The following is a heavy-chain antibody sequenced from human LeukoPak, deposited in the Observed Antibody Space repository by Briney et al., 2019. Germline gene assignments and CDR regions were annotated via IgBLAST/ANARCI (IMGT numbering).Heavy chain of an antibody. D-gene: IGHD2-8*01. CDR3: ARENCANGVCYTGGRNWFDP. V-gene: IGHV4-39*02. J-gene: IGHJ5*02. Sequence: PSETLSLTCTVSGGSISSSSYYWGWTRQPPGKGLEYIGSIYYSGSAYYNPSLKSRVTMSVDTSKNQFSLKLTSVTAADTAEYYCARENCANGVCYTGGRNWFDPWGQGTLVTVSS. CDR1: GGSISSSSYY. CDR2: IYYSGSA.